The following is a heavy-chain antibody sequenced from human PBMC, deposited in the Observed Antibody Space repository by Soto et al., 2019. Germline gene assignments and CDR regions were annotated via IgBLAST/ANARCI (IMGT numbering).Heavy chain of an antibody. CDR2: IYYSGST. CDR1: GGSISSGGYY. V-gene: IGHV4-31*03. CDR3: ARDAPYDDFWSGVMELYYYGMDV. D-gene: IGHD3-3*01. Sequence: SETLSLTCTVSGGSISSGGYYWSWIRQHPGKGLEWIGYIYYSGSTYYNPSLKSRVTISVDTSKNQFSLKLSSVTAADTAVYYCARDAPYDDFWSGVMELYYYGMDVWGQGTTVTVSS. J-gene: IGHJ6*02.